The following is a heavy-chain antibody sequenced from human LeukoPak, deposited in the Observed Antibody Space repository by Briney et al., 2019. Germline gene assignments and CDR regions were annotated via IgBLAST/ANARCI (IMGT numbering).Heavy chain of an antibody. J-gene: IGHJ5*02. CDR1: GFTFSSYG. V-gene: IGHV3-48*01. CDR2: ISISSTTM. CDR3: ARGSMYGDYPSYNWLDP. D-gene: IGHD4-17*01. Sequence: GGSLRLSCAASGFTFSSYGMNWVRQAPGKGPEWVSFISISSTTMYFADSVKGRFTISGDNAKKSLYLQMNSLRAEDTAVYYCARGSMYGDYPSYNWLDPWGQGTLVTVSS.